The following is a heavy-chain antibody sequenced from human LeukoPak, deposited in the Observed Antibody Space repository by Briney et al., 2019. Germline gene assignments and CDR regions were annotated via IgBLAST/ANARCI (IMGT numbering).Heavy chain of an antibody. CDR3: ARGVVYAESWDY. V-gene: IGHV4-30-4*08. D-gene: IGHD2-8*02. J-gene: IGHJ4*02. Sequence: SQTLSLTCTVSGGSISSGDYYWSWIRQPPGKGLEWIGDIYYSGSTYYNPSLKSRVTISVDTSKNQFSLKLSSVTAADTAVYYCARGVVYAESWDYWGQGTLVTVSS. CDR1: GGSISSGDYY. CDR2: IYYSGST.